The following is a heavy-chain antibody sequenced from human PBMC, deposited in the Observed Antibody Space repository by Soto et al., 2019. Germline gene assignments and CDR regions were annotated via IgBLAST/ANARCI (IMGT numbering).Heavy chain of an antibody. V-gene: IGHV1-69*06. D-gene: IGHD1-26*01. CDR2: IVPIFGSI. CDR1: GGTFSSYG. CDR3: ASRERVDAFDV. J-gene: IGHJ3*01. Sequence: QVQLVQSGAEVKKPGSSVNVSCKASGGTFSSYGITWVRQAPGQGLDWMGGIVPIFGSINLAQNFRGRLTITPDKSTSTVDMELSSLTSEDTAVYYCASRERVDAFDVWGQGTMVTVSS.